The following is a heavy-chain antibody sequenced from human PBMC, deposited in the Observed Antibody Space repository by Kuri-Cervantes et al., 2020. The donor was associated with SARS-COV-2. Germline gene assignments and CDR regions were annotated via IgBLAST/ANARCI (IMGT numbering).Heavy chain of an antibody. J-gene: IGHJ4*02. D-gene: IGHD3/OR15-3a*01. CDR1: GFDFGNYG. CDR2: ITSRSSTI. CDR3: ASGLTRDY. V-gene: IGHV3-48*01. Sequence: GESLKISCVVSGFDFGNYGMNWVRQAPGKGLEWISYITSRSSTIYYADSVKGRFTISRDNAKNSLYLQMNSLRAEDTAVYYCASGLTRDYWGRGTLVTVSS.